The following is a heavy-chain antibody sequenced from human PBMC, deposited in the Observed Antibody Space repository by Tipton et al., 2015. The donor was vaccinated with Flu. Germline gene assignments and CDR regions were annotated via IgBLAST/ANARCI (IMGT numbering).Heavy chain of an antibody. D-gene: IGHD4-11*01. CDR1: GDSISSDFY. CDR3: ARRDYSNYVSDPKSWFDP. V-gene: IGHV4-38-2*01. J-gene: IGHJ5*02. CDR2: VSRTGST. Sequence: TLSLTCAVSGDSISSDFYWAWIRQFPGKGLEWIGTVSRTGSTIYNPSLKSRVTISIDTSKNQFSLNMRSVTAADMAVYYCARRDYSNYVSDPKSWFDPWGPGSLVTVSS.